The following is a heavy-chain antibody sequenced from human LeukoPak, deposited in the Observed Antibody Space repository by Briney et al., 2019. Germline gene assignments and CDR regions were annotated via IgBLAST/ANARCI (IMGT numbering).Heavy chain of an antibody. CDR2: ISGSGGST. J-gene: IGHJ3*02. Sequence: GGSLRLSCAASGFNFRNYAISWVRRAPGKGLEWVSSISGSGGSTYSADSVKGRFTISRENSNNTLYLQMNSLRADDTVMYYCAKDSEATITPLSAFDIWGQGTMVTVSS. V-gene: IGHV3-23*01. CDR1: GFNFRNYA. CDR3: AKDSEATITPLSAFDI. D-gene: IGHD4-23*01.